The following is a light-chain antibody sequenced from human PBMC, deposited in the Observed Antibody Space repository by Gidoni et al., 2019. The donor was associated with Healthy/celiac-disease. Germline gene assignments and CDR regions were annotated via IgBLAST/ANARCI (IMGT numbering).Light chain of an antibody. CDR3: QSYDSSLSVYV. Sequence: QSVLTQPPSVSGAPGQRVTIPCTGSSSNIGAGYDVHWYQHLPGPAPKLLLYDNTNRPSGVPDRFSGSKSGTSASLAITGLQAEDEADYYCQSYDSSLSVYVFGTGTKVTVL. CDR1: SSNIGAGYD. J-gene: IGLJ1*01. V-gene: IGLV1-40*01. CDR2: DNT.